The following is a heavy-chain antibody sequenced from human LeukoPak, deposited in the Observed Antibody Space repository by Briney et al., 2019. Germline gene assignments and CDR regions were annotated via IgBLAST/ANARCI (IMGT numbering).Heavy chain of an antibody. CDR1: GFTVSSNY. V-gene: IGHV3-53*05. CDR3: ARVGRGQLGFDY. J-gene: IGHJ4*02. CDR2: IYSGGST. D-gene: IGHD1-1*01. Sequence: GGSLRLSCAASGFTVSSNYMSWVRQAPGKGLEWVSVIYSGGSTYYADSVKGRFTISRDNSKNTLYLQMNSLRAEDTAVYYCARVGRGQLGFDYWGQGTLVTVSS.